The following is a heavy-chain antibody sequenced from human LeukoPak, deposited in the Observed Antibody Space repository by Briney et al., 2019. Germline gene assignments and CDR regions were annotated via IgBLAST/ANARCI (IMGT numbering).Heavy chain of an antibody. CDR1: GFTFSTYA. CDR2: ISGSGDGA. J-gene: IGHJ4*02. D-gene: IGHD2-21*01. CDR3: AKGYIQLWWFDY. V-gene: IGHV3-23*01. Sequence: GGSLRLSCAASGFTFSTYAMSWVRQAPGKGPQWVSLISGSGDGAHYADSVKGRFTISRDNSKNTVYLKMTNLRAEDTAVYYCAKGYIQLWWFDYWGQGTLVTVSS.